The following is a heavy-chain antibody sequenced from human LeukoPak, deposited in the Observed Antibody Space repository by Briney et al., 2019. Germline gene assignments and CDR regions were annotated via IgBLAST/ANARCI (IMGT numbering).Heavy chain of an antibody. CDR1: GGFISSGDYY. CDR3: ARVRSDGSGTI. V-gene: IGHV4-30-4*08. D-gene: IGHD3-10*01. J-gene: IGHJ3*02. CDR2: IHYSGRT. Sequence: PSQTLSLTCTVSGGFISSGDYYWSWIRQPPGKGLEWIGYIHYSGRTYYNPSLKSRFPISVDTSKNQFSLKLSSVTAADTAVYFCARVRSDGSGTIWGRGTMVTVSS.